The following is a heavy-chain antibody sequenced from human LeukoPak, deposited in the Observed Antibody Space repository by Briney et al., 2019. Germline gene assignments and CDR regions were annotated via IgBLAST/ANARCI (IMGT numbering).Heavy chain of an antibody. CDR1: GYSFTSYW. CDR2: IDPSDSYT. CDR3: ARRILTGYSSFDY. D-gene: IGHD3-9*01. V-gene: IGHV5-10-1*01. Sequence: GGSLKISCKGSGYSFTSYWISWVRQMPGKGLEWMGRIDPSDSYTNYSPPFQGHVTISADKSISTAYLQWSSLKASDTAMYYCARRILTGYSSFDYWGQGTLVTVSS. J-gene: IGHJ4*02.